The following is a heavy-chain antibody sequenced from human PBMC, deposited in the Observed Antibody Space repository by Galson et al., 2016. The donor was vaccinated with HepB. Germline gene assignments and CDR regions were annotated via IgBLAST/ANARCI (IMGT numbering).Heavy chain of an antibody. J-gene: IGHJ6*02. CDR2: ISPNSGDT. D-gene: IGHD3-9*01. Sequence: SVKVSCKASGYTFTDYTIYRVRQAPGQGLEWMGWISPNSGDTKYAQKFQDWVTMTGDTSISTAYMELSRLRSDDTAIYYCARNDNGLGVWGQGTTVTVSS. CDR3: ARNDNGLGV. CDR1: GYTFTDYT. V-gene: IGHV1-2*04.